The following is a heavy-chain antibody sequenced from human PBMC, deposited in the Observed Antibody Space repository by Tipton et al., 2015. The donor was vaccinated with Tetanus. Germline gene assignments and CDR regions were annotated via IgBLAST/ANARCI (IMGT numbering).Heavy chain of an antibody. D-gene: IGHD2-2*01. Sequence: SLRLSCAASGFPFTTYGMTWVRLAPGKGLEWGANIKQDGSAKYYVDSVKGRFTISRDNAKNPLYLQMNSLRAEDTAVYYCARDSTYLFDYWGQGTLVTVSS. CDR2: IKQDGSAK. CDR3: ARDSTYLFDY. J-gene: IGHJ4*02. CDR1: GFPFTTYG. V-gene: IGHV3-7*01.